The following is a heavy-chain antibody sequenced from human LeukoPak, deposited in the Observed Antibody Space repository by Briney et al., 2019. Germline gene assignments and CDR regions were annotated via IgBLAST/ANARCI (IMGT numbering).Heavy chain of an antibody. CDR1: GFTFSDYA. J-gene: IGHJ4*02. V-gene: IGHV3-23*01. CDR3: ARGGAARFDY. D-gene: IGHD5-18*01. CDR2: ITSRSTT. Sequence: GGSLRLSCAASGFTFSDYAMNWVRQAPGKGLEWVSGITSRSTTYYADSVKGRFTISRDNSKNMVWLQINSLRADDTAVYYCARGGAARFDYWGQGTLVTVSS.